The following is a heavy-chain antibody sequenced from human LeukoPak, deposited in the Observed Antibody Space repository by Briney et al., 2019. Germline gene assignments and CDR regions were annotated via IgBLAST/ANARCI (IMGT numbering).Heavy chain of an antibody. J-gene: IGHJ4*02. V-gene: IGHV1-18*01. CDR3: ARVRSVWGSYRSFDY. Sequence: GASVKVSCKASGYTFTSYGISWVRQAPGQGLEWMGWISAYNGNTNYAQNLQCRVTMTTDTSTSTAYMELRSLRSDDTAVYYCARVRSVWGSYRSFDYWGQGTLVTVSS. D-gene: IGHD3-16*02. CDR2: ISAYNGNT. CDR1: GYTFTSYG.